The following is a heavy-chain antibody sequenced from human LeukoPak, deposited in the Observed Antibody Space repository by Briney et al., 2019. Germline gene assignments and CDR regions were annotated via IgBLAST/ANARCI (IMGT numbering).Heavy chain of an antibody. CDR3: ARLAPYSGSYYLDY. CDR2: IYYSGST. CDR1: GGSISSYY. D-gene: IGHD1-26*01. Sequence: PPETLSLTCTVSGGSISSYYWSWIRQPPGKGLEWIGYIYYSGSTNYNPSLKSRVTISVDTSKNQFSLKLSSVTAADTAVYYCARLAPYSGSYYLDYWGQGTLVTVSS. V-gene: IGHV4-59*08. J-gene: IGHJ4*02.